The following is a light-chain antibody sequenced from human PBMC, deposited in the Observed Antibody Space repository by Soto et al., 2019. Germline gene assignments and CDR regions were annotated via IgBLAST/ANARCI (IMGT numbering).Light chain of an antibody. V-gene: IGKV3-15*01. Sequence: EIVMTQSPATLSVSPGERVTLSCRASQSVSSNLAWYQQKPGQAPRLLIYGASTRATGVPAMFSGSGSGTEFTLTISSLQSEDFAHFYCQQYSGWPLTFGGGTKVEIK. CDR1: QSVSSN. J-gene: IGKJ4*01. CDR3: QQYSGWPLT. CDR2: GAS.